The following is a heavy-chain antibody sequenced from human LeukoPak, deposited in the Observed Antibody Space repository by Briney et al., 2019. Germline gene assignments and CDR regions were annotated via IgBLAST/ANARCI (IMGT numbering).Heavy chain of an antibody. V-gene: IGHV1-24*01. CDR3: ATDKNYGSGSYYDAFDI. CDR1: GYTLTELS. Sequence: ASVKVSCKVCGYTLTELSMHWVRQAPGKGVEWMGGFDPEDGETIYAQKFQGRVTMTEDTSTDTAYMELSSLRSEDTAVYYCATDKNYGSGSYYDAFDIWGQGTMVTVSS. J-gene: IGHJ3*02. D-gene: IGHD3-10*01. CDR2: FDPEDGET.